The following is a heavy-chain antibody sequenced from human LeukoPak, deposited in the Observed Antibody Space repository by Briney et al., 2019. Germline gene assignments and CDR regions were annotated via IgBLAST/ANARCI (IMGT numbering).Heavy chain of an antibody. J-gene: IGHJ3*02. CDR2: ISSGSSTI. CDR3: ARDRWELGAFDI. CDR1: GFTFNNYN. Sequence: GGSLRLSCAASGFTFNNYNMNWVRQAPGKGLEWVSYISSGSSTIYYADPVKGRFTISRDNAKNSLYLQMNSLRDEDTAVYYCARDRWELGAFDIWGQGTVVTVSS. V-gene: IGHV3-48*02. D-gene: IGHD1-26*01.